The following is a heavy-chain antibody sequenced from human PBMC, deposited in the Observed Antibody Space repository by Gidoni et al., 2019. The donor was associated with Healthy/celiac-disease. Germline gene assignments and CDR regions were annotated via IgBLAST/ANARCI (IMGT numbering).Heavy chain of an antibody. Sequence: QVQLVESVGGLVQPGGSLRLSCAASGFTFSDYYMSWIRQAPGKGLEWVAYISSSGSTIYYADSVKGRFTISRDNAKNSLYLQMNSLRAEDTAVYYCARDPSGSYYNYHYGMDVWGQGTTVTVSS. CDR2: ISSSGSTI. CDR1: GFTFSDYY. J-gene: IGHJ6*02. D-gene: IGHD1-26*01. V-gene: IGHV3-11*01. CDR3: ARDPSGSYYNYHYGMDV.